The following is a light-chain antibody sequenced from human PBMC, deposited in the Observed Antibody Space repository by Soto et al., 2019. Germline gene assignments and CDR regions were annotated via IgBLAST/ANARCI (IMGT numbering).Light chain of an antibody. J-gene: IGKJ1*01. CDR3: QQYGSSLRT. V-gene: IGKV3-20*01. Sequence: IVMTQSPSTLSVSPGERATLSCWASQSIGSSYLAWYQQKPGQAPRLLIYGASSRATGIPDRFSGSGSGTDFTLTISRLEPEDFAVYYCQQYGSSLRTFGQGTKVDIK. CDR2: GAS. CDR1: QSIGSSY.